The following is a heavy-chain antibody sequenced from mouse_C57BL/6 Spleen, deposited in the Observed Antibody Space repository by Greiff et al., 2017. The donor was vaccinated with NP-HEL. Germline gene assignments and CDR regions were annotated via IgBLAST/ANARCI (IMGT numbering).Heavy chain of an antibody. CDR2: INPSNGGT. D-gene: IGHD1-1*01. CDR1: GYTFTSYW. V-gene: IGHV1-53*01. J-gene: IGHJ2*01. CDR3: ARGSIITTVPLFDY. Sequence: VQLQQSGTELVKPGASVKLSCKASGYTFTSYWMHWVKQRPGQGLEWIGNINPSNGGTNYNEKFKSKATLTVDKSSSTAYMQLSSLTSEDSAVYYCARGSIITTVPLFDYWGQGTTLTVSS.